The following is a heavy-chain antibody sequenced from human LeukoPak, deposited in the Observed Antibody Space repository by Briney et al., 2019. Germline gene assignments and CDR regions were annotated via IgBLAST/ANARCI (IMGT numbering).Heavy chain of an antibody. J-gene: IGHJ4*02. CDR1: GFTFSTPW. Sequence: GGSLRLSCVGSGFTFSTPWIHWVRQAPGQGLVWVSGISGDKSHIAYADPVKGRFTISRDNAKNTLRLQMDSLRAEDTALYYCVRSLRSADFWGQGTLVTVSS. V-gene: IGHV3-74*01. CDR2: ISGDKSHI. CDR3: VRSLRSADF.